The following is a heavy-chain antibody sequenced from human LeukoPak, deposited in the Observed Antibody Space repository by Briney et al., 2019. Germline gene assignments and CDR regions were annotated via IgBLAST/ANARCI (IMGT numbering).Heavy chain of an antibody. CDR2: IYTSGGT. V-gene: IGHV4-4*09. CDR1: GGSISSYY. J-gene: IGHJ6*03. D-gene: IGHD5-18*01. CDR3: ACTPLDTAMVMTDYYYYYMDV. Sequence: SETLSLTCIVSGGSISSYYWSWIRQPPGKGLEWIGYIYTSGGTNYNPSLKSRVTISVDTSKNQFSLKLSSVTAADTAVYYCACTPLDTAMVMTDYYYYYMDVWGKGTTVTVSS.